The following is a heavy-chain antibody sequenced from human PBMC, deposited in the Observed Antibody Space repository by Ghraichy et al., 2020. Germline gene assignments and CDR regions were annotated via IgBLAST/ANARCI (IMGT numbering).Heavy chain of an antibody. Sequence: GGSLRLSCVASGFTFPNFRMNWVRQAPGKGLEWVANIKKDGSERSYVDSVKGRFTISRDSAKNSLSLQMNSLRAEDTAIYYCVRGDWFDYWGQGTLVTISS. V-gene: IGHV3-7*03. J-gene: IGHJ4*02. CDR3: VRGDWFDY. CDR2: IKKDGSER. CDR1: GFTFPNFR. D-gene: IGHD3-9*01.